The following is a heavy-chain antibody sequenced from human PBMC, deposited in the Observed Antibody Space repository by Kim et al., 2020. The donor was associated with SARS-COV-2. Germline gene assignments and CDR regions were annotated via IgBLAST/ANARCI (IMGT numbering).Heavy chain of an antibody. CDR3: VRENYWAFDI. J-gene: IGHJ3*02. D-gene: IGHD1-7*01. CDR2: ISDFSTTT. Sequence: GGSLRLSCATSGFTLSLYSMNWVRQAPGKGLEWVSHISDFSTTTKYADSVKGRFTISRDNTKNSLYLQMNGLRAEDTAVYYCVRENYWAFDIWGQGPMFT. CDR1: GFTLSLYS. V-gene: IGHV3-48*01.